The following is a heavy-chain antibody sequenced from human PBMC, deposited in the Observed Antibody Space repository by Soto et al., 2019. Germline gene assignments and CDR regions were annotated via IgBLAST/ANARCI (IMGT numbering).Heavy chain of an antibody. V-gene: IGHV4-61*01. J-gene: IGHJ6*02. Sequence: SETLSLTCTVSGGSVSSGSYYWSWIRQPPGKGLEWIGYIYYSGSANYNPSLKSRVTISVDTSKNQFSLKLSSVTAADTAVYYCARWRARGSYYDYYYGMDVWGQGTTVTVSS. CDR1: GGSVSSGSYY. D-gene: IGHD1-26*01. CDR2: IYYSGSA. CDR3: ARWRARGSYYDYYYGMDV.